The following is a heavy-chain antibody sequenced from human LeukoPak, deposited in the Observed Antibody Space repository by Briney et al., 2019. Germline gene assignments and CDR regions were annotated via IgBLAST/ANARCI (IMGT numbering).Heavy chain of an antibody. Sequence: GESLEISCKGSGYSFSNTWIAWVRQMPGKGLEWMGIINPSDSDTRYGPSFQGQVTISADKSISTAYLQWSSLKASDTAMYYCARHGTEGPYFQYWGQGTLVTVSS. CDR3: ARHGTEGPYFQY. CDR2: INPSDSDT. V-gene: IGHV5-51*01. J-gene: IGHJ1*01. CDR1: GYSFSNTW.